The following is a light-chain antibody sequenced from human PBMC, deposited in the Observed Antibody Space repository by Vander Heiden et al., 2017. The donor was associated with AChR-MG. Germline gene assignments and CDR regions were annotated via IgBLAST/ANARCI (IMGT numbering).Light chain of an antibody. V-gene: IGKV3-11*01. CDR1: QSVSKY. Sequence: EIVFPHSPVTLSLSPGERATLSCRASQSVSKYLAWFQQKPGQAPRLLIYDASNRATGIPARFSGSGSGTDFTLTISSLEPEDFAVYYCQQRDNWPFTFDHGTKLDIK. J-gene: IGKJ3*01. CDR3: QQRDNWPFT. CDR2: DAS.